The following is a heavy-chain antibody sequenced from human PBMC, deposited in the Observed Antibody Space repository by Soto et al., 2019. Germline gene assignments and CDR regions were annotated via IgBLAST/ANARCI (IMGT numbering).Heavy chain of an antibody. D-gene: IGHD3-10*01. CDR3: AKDGYYGSGSYYWFDP. Sequence: EVQLLESGGGLVQPGGSLRLSCAASGFTFSSYAMNWVRQAPGKGLEWVSAISGSGGSTYYADSVKGRFTISRDNSKNTLYLQMNSLRAEDTAVYYCAKDGYYGSGSYYWFDPWGQGTLVTVSS. CDR2: ISGSGGST. CDR1: GFTFSSYA. J-gene: IGHJ5*02. V-gene: IGHV3-23*01.